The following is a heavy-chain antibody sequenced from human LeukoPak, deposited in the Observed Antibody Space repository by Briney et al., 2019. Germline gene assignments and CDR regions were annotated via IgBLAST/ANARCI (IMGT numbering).Heavy chain of an antibody. J-gene: IGHJ6*03. Sequence: ASVKVSCTASGYTFTSYGISWVRQAPGQGLEWMGWISAYNGNTNYAQKLQGRVTMTTDTSTSTAYMELRSLRSDDTAVYYCARDCSNARNLIYYYYYRDVWGKGATVTLSS. D-gene: IGHD1-14*01. CDR2: ISAYNGNT. CDR1: GYTFTSYG. V-gene: IGHV1-18*01. CDR3: ARDCSNARNLIYYYYYRDV.